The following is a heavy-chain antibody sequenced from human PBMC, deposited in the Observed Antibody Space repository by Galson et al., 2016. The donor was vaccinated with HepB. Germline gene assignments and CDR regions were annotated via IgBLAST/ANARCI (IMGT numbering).Heavy chain of an antibody. J-gene: IGHJ2*01. V-gene: IGHV4-34*01. D-gene: IGHD5-18*01. CDR2: INHSGSI. CDR3: ARGKWIQRNWYFDL. Sequence: SETLSLTCAVYGGSFSGYYWSWIRQPPGKGLEWIGEINHSGSINYNPSLKSRVTISVDTSKNQFSLKLSSVTAADTAVYYCARGKWIQRNWYFDLWGRGTLVTVSS. CDR1: GGSFSGYY.